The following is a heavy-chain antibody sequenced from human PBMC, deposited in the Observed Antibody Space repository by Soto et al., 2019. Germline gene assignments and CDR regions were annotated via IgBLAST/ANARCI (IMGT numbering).Heavy chain of an antibody. J-gene: IGHJ4*02. D-gene: IGHD3-3*01. Sequence: GESLKISCKGSGYNFTGYWIAWVRQMPGKVLELMGIIYPSDSDTRYRPSFQGQVTISADTSISSAYLQWSSRRASGTAIYYLARGGVSTRTFDYWGQGTPVTVSS. V-gene: IGHV5-51*01. CDR2: IYPSDSDT. CDR3: ARGGVSTRTFDY. CDR1: GYNFTGYW.